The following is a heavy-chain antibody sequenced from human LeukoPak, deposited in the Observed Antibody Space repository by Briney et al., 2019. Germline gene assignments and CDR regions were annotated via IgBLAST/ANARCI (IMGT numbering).Heavy chain of an antibody. J-gene: IGHJ1*01. V-gene: IGHV4-39*01. CDR2: IYYSGST. D-gene: IGHD3-10*01. CDR1: GGSISSSSYY. CDR3: AKHKAITMVRPVGYFQH. Sequence: PSETLSLTCTVSGGSISSSSYYWGWIRQPPGKGLEWIGSIYYSGSTYYNPSLKSRVTISVDTSKNQFSLKLSSVTAADTAVYYCAKHKAITMVRPVGYFQHWGQGTLVTASS.